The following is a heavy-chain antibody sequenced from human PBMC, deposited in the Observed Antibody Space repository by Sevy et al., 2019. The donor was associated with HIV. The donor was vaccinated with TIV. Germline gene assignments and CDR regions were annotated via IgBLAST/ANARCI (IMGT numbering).Heavy chain of an antibody. Sequence: ASVKVSCKASGGTFSSYAISWVRQAPGQGLEWMGGIIPIFGTANYAQKFQGRVTITADESTSTAYMELSSLRSEDTAVYYCARVGSGGSLVVVAASDALDIWGQGTMVTVSS. CDR2: IIPIFGTA. CDR3: ARVGSGGSLVVVAASDALDI. D-gene: IGHD2-15*01. CDR1: GGTFSSYA. V-gene: IGHV1-69*13. J-gene: IGHJ3*02.